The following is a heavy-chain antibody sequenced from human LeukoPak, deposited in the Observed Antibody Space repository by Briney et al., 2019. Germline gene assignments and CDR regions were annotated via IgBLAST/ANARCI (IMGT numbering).Heavy chain of an antibody. Sequence: GGSLRLSCAASGFTFSSYWMSWVRQAPGKGLEWVANIKQDGSEKYYVDSVKGRFTISRDNAKNSLYLQMNNLRAEDTAVYYCARVGGSSWPYYYYYGMDVWGQGTTVTVSS. CDR1: GFTFSSYW. CDR3: ARVGGSSWPYYYYYGMDV. V-gene: IGHV3-7*01. J-gene: IGHJ6*02. D-gene: IGHD6-13*01. CDR2: IKQDGSEK.